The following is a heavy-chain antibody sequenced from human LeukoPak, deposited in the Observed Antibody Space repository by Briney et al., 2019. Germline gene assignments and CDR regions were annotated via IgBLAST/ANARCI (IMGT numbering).Heavy chain of an antibody. V-gene: IGHV3-7*01. J-gene: IGHJ1*01. D-gene: IGHD1-26*01. CDR3: VRDRGSGSSQAHECFEH. CDR1: GFTFTNYW. Sequence: GGSLRLSCAASGFTFTNYWMSWVRQAPGKGLEWVAMIREDGGDIYYVGSVKGRFTISRDNTKNSLYLQMNSLRDEDTAMYYCVRDRGSGSSQAHECFEHWGQGTLVTVSS. CDR2: IREDGGDI.